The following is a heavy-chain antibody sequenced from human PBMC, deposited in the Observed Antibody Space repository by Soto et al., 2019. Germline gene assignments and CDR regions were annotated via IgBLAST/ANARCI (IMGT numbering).Heavy chain of an antibody. D-gene: IGHD3-3*01. J-gene: IGHJ6*03. CDR3: ARERYDFWSGYYNRAPGYYYYYMDV. CDR1: GGSFSGYY. CDR2: INHSGIT. V-gene: IGHV4-34*01. Sequence: QVQLQQWGAGLLKPSETLSLTCAVYGGSFSGYYLSWIRHPPGKGLEWIGEINHSGITNYNPSLNSRLTISVDTSKNQFSLKLSSVTAAATAVYYCARERYDFWSGYYNRAPGYYYYYMDVWGKGTKVTVSS.